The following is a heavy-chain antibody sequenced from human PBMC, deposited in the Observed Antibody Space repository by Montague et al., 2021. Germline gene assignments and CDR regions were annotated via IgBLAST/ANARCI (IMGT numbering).Heavy chain of an antibody. CDR3: ARGWQKRFDP. CDR1: GDSVASNEAT. Sequence: CAISGDSVASNEATWNWIRQSPSRGFEWLGRTYYRSKRYNEYAISVKSRITVNPDTSKNQFSLLLNSVTPEDTAVYYCARGWQKRFDPWGQGTLVTVSS. D-gene: IGHD5-24*01. V-gene: IGHV6-1*01. CDR2: TYYRSKRYN. J-gene: IGHJ5*02.